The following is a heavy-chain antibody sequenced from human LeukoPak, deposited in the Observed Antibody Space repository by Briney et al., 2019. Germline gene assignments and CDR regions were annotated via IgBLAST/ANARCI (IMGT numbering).Heavy chain of an antibody. J-gene: IGHJ3*02. CDR2: IYYSGST. D-gene: IGHD1-26*01. CDR1: GGSISSYY. V-gene: IGHV4-59*01. Sequence: SESLSLTCTVSGGSISSYYWSWIRQPPGKGLEWIGYIYYSGSTNYNPSLKSQVTISVDTSKNQFSLKLSSVTAADTAVYYCARDRELADAFDIWGQGTMVTVSS. CDR3: ARDRELADAFDI.